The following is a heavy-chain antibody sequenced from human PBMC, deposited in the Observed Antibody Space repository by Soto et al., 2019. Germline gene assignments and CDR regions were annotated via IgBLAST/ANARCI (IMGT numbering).Heavy chain of an antibody. CDR3: ARSGYEGSLDY. CDR1: GDSVSSKSAA. D-gene: IGHD3-10*01. CDR2: TYYRSKWHS. J-gene: IGHJ4*02. V-gene: IGHV6-1*01. Sequence: SQTLSLTCAISGDSVSSKSAAWNWIRQYPSIGLEWLGRTYYRSKWHSEYAVSVKSRIIINPDTSRNQFSLQLNSVTPEDTAVYYCARSGYEGSLDYWGQGTLVTVSS.